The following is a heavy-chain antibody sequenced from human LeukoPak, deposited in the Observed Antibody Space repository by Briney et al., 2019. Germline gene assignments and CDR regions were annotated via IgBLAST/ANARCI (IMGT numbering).Heavy chain of an antibody. J-gene: IGHJ5*02. V-gene: IGHV3-74*01. CDR1: GFTFSSYW. CDR2: IKSDGSTT. D-gene: IGHD2-15*01. Sequence: GGSLRLSCAASGFTFSSYWMHWVRQAPGKGLVWVSRIKSDGSTTNYADSVKGRFTISRDNAENTLYLQMNSLRVEDTAVYYCTRRVSTTRWFDPWGQGALVTVSS. CDR3: TRRVSTTRWFDP.